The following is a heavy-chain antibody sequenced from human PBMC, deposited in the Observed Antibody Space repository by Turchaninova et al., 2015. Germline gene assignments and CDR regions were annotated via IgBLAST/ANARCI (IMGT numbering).Heavy chain of an antibody. D-gene: IGHD3-22*01. CDR1: GFTFSSYW. CDR2: INSVGRST. J-gene: IGHJ4*02. CDR3: ARDSSGYLDY. V-gene: IGHV3-74*01. Sequence: EVQLVESGGGLVQPGGSLRLYCAASGFTFSSYWMRWVRHATGKGCVWVARINSVGRSTSYADSVKGRFSISSDNAKNTLYLQMNSLRAEDTAVYYCARDSSGYLDYWGQGTLVTVSS.